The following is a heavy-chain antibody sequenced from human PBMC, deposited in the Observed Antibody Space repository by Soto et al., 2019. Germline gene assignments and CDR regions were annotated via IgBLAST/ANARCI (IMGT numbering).Heavy chain of an antibody. J-gene: IGHJ4*02. CDR1: GFTFSDYW. CDR3: ARDEGDAMVRGYDN. Sequence: EAQLVQSGGGLVQPGGSMRLSCAASGFTFSDYWMHWVRQTPGKGLVWVSSIKFDGSRTYYADFVKGRFSISRDKAKNTLYLQMNSLSAEDTALYYCARDEGDAMVRGYDNWGQGTLVTVSS. V-gene: IGHV3-74*01. D-gene: IGHD3-10*01. CDR2: IKFDGSRT.